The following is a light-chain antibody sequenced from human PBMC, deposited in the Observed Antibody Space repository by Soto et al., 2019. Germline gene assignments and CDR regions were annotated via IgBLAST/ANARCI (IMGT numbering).Light chain of an antibody. CDR1: QSFSSW. CDR2: MAS. Sequence: DIQMTQFPTTLFASEGDGVTITGRASQSFSSWLAWYQQNPGEAPRLLIYMASVLESGVPSRFTGSGSGTEFTLTISSLQSDDFSTYYCQRYDTWDTFGGGTKVELE. J-gene: IGKJ4*01. V-gene: IGKV1-5*03. CDR3: QRYDTWDT.